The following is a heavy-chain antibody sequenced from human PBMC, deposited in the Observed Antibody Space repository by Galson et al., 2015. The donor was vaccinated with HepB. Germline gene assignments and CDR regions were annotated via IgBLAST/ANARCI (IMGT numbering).Heavy chain of an antibody. CDR3: AKDGIMVANNPYHFHY. J-gene: IGHJ4*02. V-gene: IGHV3-23*01. CDR1: GFTFTRYA. D-gene: IGHD2-15*01. CDR2: ITSSGGNT. Sequence: SLRLSCAASGFTFTRYAMTWVRQAPGKGLEWVSSITSSGGNTYYTDAVKGRFTISRDNSKNTLSLQLNSLRVEDTAVYYCAKDGIMVANNPYHFHYWGQGTLVTVSP.